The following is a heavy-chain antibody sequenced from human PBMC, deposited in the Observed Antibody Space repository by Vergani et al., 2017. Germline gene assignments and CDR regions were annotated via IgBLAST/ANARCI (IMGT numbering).Heavy chain of an antibody. D-gene: IGHD2-8*02. CDR1: GFTFSDFS. V-gene: IGHV3-21*06. J-gene: IGHJ6*04. CDR3: ARDFTGGGCPDNYGMDV. CDR2: IGSSGHYI. Sequence: VQLVESGGGLVKPGGSLRLSCAASGFTFSDFSMSWVRQVPGKGLGEVAFIGSSGHYINYADLVKGRCIISRDNTKNSLFLQLRSLRAEDAGVYYCARDFTGGGCPDNYGMDVWGEGATVTVSS.